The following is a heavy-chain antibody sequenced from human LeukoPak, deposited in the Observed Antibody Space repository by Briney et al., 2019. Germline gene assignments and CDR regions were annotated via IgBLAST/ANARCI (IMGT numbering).Heavy chain of an antibody. Sequence: ASVKVSCKASGYTFTSYDINWVRQAPGQGLEWMGWMNPNSGNTGYAQKFQGRVTMTRNTSISTAYMELSSLRSEDTAVYYCARISTAVGMGYFFDYWGQGTLVTVSS. CDR2: MNPNSGNT. V-gene: IGHV1-8*01. CDR3: ARISTAVGMGYFFDY. D-gene: IGHD6-13*01. CDR1: GYTFTSYD. J-gene: IGHJ4*02.